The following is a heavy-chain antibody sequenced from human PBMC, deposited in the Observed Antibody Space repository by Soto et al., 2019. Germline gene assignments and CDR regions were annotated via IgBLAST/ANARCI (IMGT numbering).Heavy chain of an antibody. CDR3: ARVVLRYFDWWQKSPNWFDP. D-gene: IGHD3-9*01. CDR1: GYTFTSSG. CDR2: ISAYNGNT. V-gene: IGHV1-18*01. J-gene: IGHJ5*02. Sequence: ASVKVSCKASGYTFTSSGISWVRQAPGQGLEWMGWISAYNGNTNYAQKLQGRVTMTTDTSTSTAYMELRSLRSDDTAVYYCARVVLRYFDWWQKSPNWFDPWGQGTLVTVSS.